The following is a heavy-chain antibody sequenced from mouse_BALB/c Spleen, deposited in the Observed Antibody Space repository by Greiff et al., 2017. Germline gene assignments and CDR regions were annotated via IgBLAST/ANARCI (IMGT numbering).Heavy chain of an antibody. Sequence: VQLQQSGAELAKPGASVKMSCKASGYTFTSYWMHWVKQRPGQGLEWIGYINPSTGYTEYNQKFKDKATLTADKSSSTAYMQLSSLTSEDSAVYYCANDLSWFAYWGQGTLVTVSA. V-gene: IGHV1-7*01. CDR3: ANDLSWFAY. D-gene: IGHD5-1*01. CDR2: INPSTGYT. J-gene: IGHJ3*01. CDR1: GYTFTSYW.